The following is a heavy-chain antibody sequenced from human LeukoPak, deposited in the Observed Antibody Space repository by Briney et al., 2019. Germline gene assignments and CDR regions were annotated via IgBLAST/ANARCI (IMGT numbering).Heavy chain of an antibody. CDR2: ISGSGGST. Sequence: GGSLRLSCAASGFTFSSYGMSWVRQAPGKGLEWVSAISGSGGSTYYADSVKGRFTISRDNSKNTLYLQMNSLRAEDTAVYYCAKDQEDCSSTSCYAAGGKSPSDYWGQGTLVTVSS. D-gene: IGHD2-2*01. J-gene: IGHJ4*02. CDR1: GFTFSSYG. V-gene: IGHV3-23*01. CDR3: AKDQEDCSSTSCYAAGGKSPSDY.